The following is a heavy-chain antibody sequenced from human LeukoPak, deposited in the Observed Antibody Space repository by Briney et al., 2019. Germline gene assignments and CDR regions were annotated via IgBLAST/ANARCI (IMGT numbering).Heavy chain of an antibody. D-gene: IGHD3-9*01. CDR1: GFTFSRYS. CDR2: ISSSSTYI. J-gene: IGHJ4*02. V-gene: IGHV3-21*04. CDR3: AKALRYFDWPSPFDY. Sequence: GGSLRLSCAASGFTFSRYSMNWVRQAPGKGLEWVSFISSSSTYIYYADSVKGRFTISRDNAKNSLYLQMNSLRAEDMALYYCAKALRYFDWPSPFDYWGQGTLATVSS.